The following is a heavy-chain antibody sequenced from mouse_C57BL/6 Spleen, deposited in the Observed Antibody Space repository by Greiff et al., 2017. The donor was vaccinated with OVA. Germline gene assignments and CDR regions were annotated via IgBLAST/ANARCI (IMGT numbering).Heavy chain of an antibody. CDR2: INPGSGGT. D-gene: IGHD2-12*01. Sequence: VQLQQSGAELVRPGTSVKVSCKASGYAFTNYLIEWVKQRPGQGLEWIGVINPGSGGTNYNEKFKGKATLTADKSSSTAYMQLSSLTSEDSAVYFCARREMLRRNYYAMDYWGQGTSVTVSS. CDR3: ARREMLRRNYYAMDY. J-gene: IGHJ4*01. CDR1: GYAFTNYL. V-gene: IGHV1-54*01.